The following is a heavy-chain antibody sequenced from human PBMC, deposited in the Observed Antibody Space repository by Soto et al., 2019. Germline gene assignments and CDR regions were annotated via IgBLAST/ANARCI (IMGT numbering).Heavy chain of an antibody. CDR3: ARGMVRGVTTYYFDY. CDR1: GGSISGGDYC. V-gene: IGHV4-30-4*01. D-gene: IGHD3-10*01. J-gene: IGHJ4*02. Sequence: PSETLSLTCTVSGGSISGGDYCWSWIRHPPGKGLEWIGYICYSGSTYYNPSLKSRVSISVDTSKNQFSLKLSSVTAADTAVYYCARGMVRGVTTYYFDYWGQGTLVTVSS. CDR2: ICYSGST.